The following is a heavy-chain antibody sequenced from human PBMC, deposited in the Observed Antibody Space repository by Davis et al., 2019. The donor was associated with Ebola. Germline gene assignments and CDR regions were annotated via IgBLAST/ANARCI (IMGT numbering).Heavy chain of an antibody. V-gene: IGHV3-23*01. CDR2: MSASGGST. Sequence: GESLKTSCAASGFTFSSYAMSWVRQAPGKGLEWFSTMSASGGSTYYADSVKGRFTISRDNSKNKVNLQMNSLRAEDTAVYYCAKVTMILVVTKWGPGYFDYWGQGTLVTVSS. CDR3: AKVTMILVVTKWGPGYFDY. CDR1: GFTFSSYA. J-gene: IGHJ4*02. D-gene: IGHD3-22*01.